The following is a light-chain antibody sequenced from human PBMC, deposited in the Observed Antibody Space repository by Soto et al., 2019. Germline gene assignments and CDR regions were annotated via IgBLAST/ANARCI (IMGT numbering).Light chain of an antibody. CDR3: XXXNNWPPWT. V-gene: IGKV3-15*01. CDR2: GAS. J-gene: IGKJ1*01. Sequence: EIVMTQSPATLSVSPGERATLSCRASQSVSSNLAWYQQKPGQAPRLLIYGASTRATGIPARFSGSGSGTXXXXXXXXXXXEDXXXXYXXXXNNWPPWTFGQGTKVEIK. CDR1: QSVSSN.